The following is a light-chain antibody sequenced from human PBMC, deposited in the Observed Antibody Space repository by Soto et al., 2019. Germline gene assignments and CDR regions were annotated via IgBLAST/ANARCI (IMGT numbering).Light chain of an antibody. CDR1: QSISSSY. Sequence: EIVLTQSPGTLSLSPGERTTLSCRASQSISSSYLAWYQQKPGQAPRLLVYGASSRATGITDRFSGSGSGTDFTLTISRLEPEDVARYYCQQYSSTFWTLGQGTKVEIK. CDR3: QQYSSTFWT. V-gene: IGKV3-20*01. CDR2: GAS. J-gene: IGKJ1*01.